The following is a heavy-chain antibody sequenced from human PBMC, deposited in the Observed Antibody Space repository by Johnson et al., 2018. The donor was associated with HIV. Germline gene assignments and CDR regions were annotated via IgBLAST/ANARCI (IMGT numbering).Heavy chain of an antibody. CDR1: GFTVSSNY. CDR2: IYSGGST. J-gene: IGHJ3*02. V-gene: IGHV3-53*01. Sequence: VHLVESGGGVVQPGGSLRLSCAASGFTVSSNYMSWVRQAPGKGLEWVSVIYSGGSTYYADSVKGRFTISRDNSKNTLYVQMNSLRAEDTAVYYCARGIQPDAFDIWGQGTMVTVSS. CDR3: ARGIQPDAFDI. D-gene: IGHD2-2*01.